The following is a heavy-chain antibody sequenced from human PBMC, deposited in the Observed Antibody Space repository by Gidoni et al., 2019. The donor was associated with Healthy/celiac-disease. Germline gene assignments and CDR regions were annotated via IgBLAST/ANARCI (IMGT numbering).Heavy chain of an antibody. CDR3: ARDTVVPAAITSLMLDY. CDR1: GFTFSSYG. J-gene: IGHJ4*02. Sequence: QVQLLESGGGVVQPGRSLRLSCAACGFTFSSYGMHWVRQAPGNGLEWVAVIWYDGSNKYYADSVKGRFTISRDNSKNTLYLQMNSLRAEDTAVYYCARDTVVPAAITSLMLDYWGQGTLVTVSS. D-gene: IGHD2-2*01. CDR2: IWYDGSNK. V-gene: IGHV3-33*01.